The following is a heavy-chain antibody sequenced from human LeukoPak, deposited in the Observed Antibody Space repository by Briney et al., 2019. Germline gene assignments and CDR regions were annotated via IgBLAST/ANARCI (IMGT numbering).Heavy chain of an antibody. CDR2: ISSSGSTI. V-gene: IGHV3-48*03. CDR1: GFTFSSYE. J-gene: IGHJ4*02. Sequence: GGSLRLSCAASGFTFSSYEMNWVRQAPGKGLEWVSYISSSGSTIYYADSVKGRFTISRDNAKNSLYLQMNSPRAEDAAVYYCARVSSSSGWYSTTTEYYFDYWGQGTLVTVSS. D-gene: IGHD6-13*01. CDR3: ARVSSSSGWYSTTTEYYFDY.